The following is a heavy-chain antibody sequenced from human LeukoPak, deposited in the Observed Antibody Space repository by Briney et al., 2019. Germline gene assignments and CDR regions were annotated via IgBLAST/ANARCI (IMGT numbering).Heavy chain of an antibody. Sequence: GGSLRLSCAASGFTFSSYAMSWVRQAPGKGLEWVSAISGSGGSTYYADSVKGRFTISRDNSKNTLYLQMNSLRAEDTAVYYCAKDLYGSGSMIPNWFDPWGQGTLVTVSS. D-gene: IGHD3-10*01. CDR3: AKDLYGSGSMIPNWFDP. CDR1: GFTFSSYA. J-gene: IGHJ5*02. V-gene: IGHV3-23*01. CDR2: ISGSGGST.